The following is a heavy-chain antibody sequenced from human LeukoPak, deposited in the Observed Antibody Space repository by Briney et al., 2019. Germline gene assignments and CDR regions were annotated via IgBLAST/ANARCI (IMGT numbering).Heavy chain of an antibody. Sequence: DTVSLTCTVSGGSISSYYWSCIRQPPGKGLEWIGYISYSGSTNFNPSPKSRVTISVDTSKNQFSLTLSSVTAADTAVYYCAREGTAGTNLNWFDPGARERSSPPPQ. V-gene: IGHV4-59*01. D-gene: IGHD1-1*01. CDR1: GGSISSYY. CDR3: AREGTAGTNLNWFDP. J-gene: IGHJ5*02. CDR2: ISYSGST.